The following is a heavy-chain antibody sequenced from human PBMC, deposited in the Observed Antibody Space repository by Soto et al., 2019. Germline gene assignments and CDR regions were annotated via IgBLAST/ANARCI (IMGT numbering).Heavy chain of an antibody. CDR1: GYTFTSYD. CDR2: MNPNSGNT. D-gene: IGHD6-6*01. Sequence: ASVKVSCKASGYTFTSYDINWVRQATGQGLEWMGWMNPNSGNTGYAQKFQGRVTMTRNTSISTAYMELSSLRSEDTAVYYCARSLSRVSSSSRGSPHYWGQGTLVTVSS. V-gene: IGHV1-8*01. CDR3: ARSLSRVSSSSRGSPHY. J-gene: IGHJ4*02.